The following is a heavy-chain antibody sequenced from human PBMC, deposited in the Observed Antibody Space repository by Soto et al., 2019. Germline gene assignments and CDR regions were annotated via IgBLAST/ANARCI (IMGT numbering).Heavy chain of an antibody. V-gene: IGHV3-33*01. Sequence: QVQVVESGGGVVQPGRSLRLSCAASGFTFSRFGMHWVRQAPGKGLEWVAVIWHDGKNKYYADSLKGRFTISRDNSKNTLYLEMNSLRDEDTAVYYCARDPGQDEAMDYWGQGTLVTVSS. J-gene: IGHJ4*02. CDR1: GFTFSRFG. CDR3: ARDPGQDEAMDY. CDR2: IWHDGKNK.